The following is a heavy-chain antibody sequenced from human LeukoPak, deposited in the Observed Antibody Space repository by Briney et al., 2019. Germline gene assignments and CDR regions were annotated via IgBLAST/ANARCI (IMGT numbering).Heavy chain of an antibody. Sequence: PGTSLRLSCAASGFAFNTYAMHWVRQAPGKGLEWVTLIWHDGSHKLYIDSVRGRFTISRDNSKNTVYLQMNGLRAEDTAVYYCARGIFGSGSYPDFWGQGTLVTVPS. J-gene: IGHJ4*02. D-gene: IGHD3-10*01. CDR1: GFAFNTYA. CDR3: ARGIFGSGSYPDF. V-gene: IGHV3-33*01. CDR2: IWHDGSHK.